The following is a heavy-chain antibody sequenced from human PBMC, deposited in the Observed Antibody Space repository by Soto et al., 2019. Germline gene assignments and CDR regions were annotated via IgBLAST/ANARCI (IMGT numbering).Heavy chain of an antibody. Sequence: SVKVSCKASGGTFSSYAISWVRQAPGQGLEWMGGIIPIFGTANYAQKFQGRVTITADESTSTAYMELSSLRSEDTAVYYCARGDIAAAGINYWGQGTLVTVSS. CDR1: GGTFSSYA. V-gene: IGHV1-69*13. J-gene: IGHJ4*02. CDR2: IIPIFGTA. CDR3: ARGDIAAAGINY. D-gene: IGHD6-13*01.